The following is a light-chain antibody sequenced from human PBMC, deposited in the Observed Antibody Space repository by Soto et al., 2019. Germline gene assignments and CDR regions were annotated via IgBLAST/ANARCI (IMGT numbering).Light chain of an antibody. CDR3: LQHYAWPWT. V-gene: IGKV3-15*01. J-gene: IGKJ1*01. CDR1: QSVNGF. CDR2: RIF. Sequence: EIVMTQSPGTLSVFRGESVTLSWRASQSVNGFLDWFQHKPGQAPRLVLKRIFIRAIGVPARFSGSGSETEFTLTINGLQSEDSGVYYCLQHYAWPWTFGQGTKVDIK.